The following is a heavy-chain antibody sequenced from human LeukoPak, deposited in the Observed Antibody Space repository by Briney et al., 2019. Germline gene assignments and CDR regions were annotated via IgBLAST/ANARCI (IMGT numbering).Heavy chain of an antibody. CDR3: ARQLYGSDY. CDR2: VNHSGCT. CDR1: GVSFSTYY. J-gene: IGHJ4*02. D-gene: IGHD4-17*01. V-gene: IGHV4-34*01. Sequence: SDTLSLTCDVSGVSFSTYYWSWIRQSPEKGLEWIGEVNHSGCTNYNPSLKSRVTISVDTSKNQFSLKLSSVTAADTAVYYCARQLYGSDYWGQGTLVTVSS.